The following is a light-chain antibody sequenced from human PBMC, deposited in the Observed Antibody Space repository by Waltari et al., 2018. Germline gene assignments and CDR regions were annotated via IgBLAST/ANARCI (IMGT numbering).Light chain of an antibody. CDR1: QGISTW. Sequence: DIQMTQSPSSVSASVGASVTITCRASQGISTWLAWYQQKPGKAPKLLIYGASNLHSVVPSRFSGSGSGTDFTLTISSLQPEDFATYYCQQATSFPFTFGPGTKVDIK. CDR2: GAS. J-gene: IGKJ3*01. CDR3: QQATSFPFT. V-gene: IGKV1-12*01.